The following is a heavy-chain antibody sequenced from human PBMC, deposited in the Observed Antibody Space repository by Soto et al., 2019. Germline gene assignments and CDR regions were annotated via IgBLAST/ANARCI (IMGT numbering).Heavy chain of an antibody. J-gene: IGHJ6*02. D-gene: IGHD2-15*01. CDR3: ARVKSVDNGMDV. V-gene: IGHV3-21*02. CDR2: ITSSGSYR. CDR1: GFIFITYD. Sequence: EEQLVESGGGLVKPGGSLRLSCVASGFIFITYDMNWVRQAPGKGLEWVSSITSSGSYRYYADSVKGRFTISRDNAKNSLYLQIDSLRAEDTAVYYCARVKSVDNGMDVWGQGTAVTVSS.